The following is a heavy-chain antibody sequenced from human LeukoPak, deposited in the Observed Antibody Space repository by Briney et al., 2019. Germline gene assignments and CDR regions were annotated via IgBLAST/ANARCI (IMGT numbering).Heavy chain of an antibody. V-gene: IGHV1-46*01. CDR3: ARISGGWPVDY. D-gene: IGHD6-19*01. J-gene: IGHJ4*02. Sequence: GASVKVSCKASGYTFTNYFIHWMRRAPGQGLEWVGFINPGNGRTSYPQKFQGRVTVTGDTSTNTVYMDLNSLRSDDTAVYYCARISGGWPVDYWGQGTLVTVSS. CDR1: GYTFTNYF. CDR2: INPGNGRT.